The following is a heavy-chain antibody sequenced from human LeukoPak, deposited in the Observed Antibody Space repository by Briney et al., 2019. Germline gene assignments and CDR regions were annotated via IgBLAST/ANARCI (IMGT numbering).Heavy chain of an antibody. CDR3: ARHSSVWYSIDP. D-gene: IGHD6-19*01. CDR2: VYYTGST. J-gene: IGHJ5*02. CDR1: GGSISSSSYY. Sequence: KPSATLSLTCTVSGGSISSSSYYWGWIRRPPGKGLEWVGSVYYTGSTYYNPSLKSRVTISVDTSKNQFSLKLSSVTAADTAVYYCARHSSVWYSIDPWGQGTLVTVSS. V-gene: IGHV4-39*01.